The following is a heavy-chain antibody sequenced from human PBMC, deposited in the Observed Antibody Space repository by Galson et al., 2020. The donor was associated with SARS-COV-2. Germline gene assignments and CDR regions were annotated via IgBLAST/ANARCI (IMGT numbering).Heavy chain of an antibody. V-gene: IGHV3-21*01. J-gene: IGHJ4*02. Sequence: GESLKISCAASGFTFGSYSMHWVRQSPGKGLEWVSSISSSSTYIYYADSVKGRFTISRDIAKNSLYLQMNSLRAEDTAVYYCAREALRVRKGSSGSYYDYWGQGTLVTVSS. CDR1: GFTFGSYS. D-gene: IGHD1-26*01. CDR3: AREALRVRKGSSGSYYDY. CDR2: ISSSSTYI.